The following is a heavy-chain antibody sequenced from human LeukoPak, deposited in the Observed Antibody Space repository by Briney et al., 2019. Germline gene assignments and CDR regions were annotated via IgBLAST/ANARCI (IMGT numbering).Heavy chain of an antibody. Sequence: SETLSLTCAVYGGSFSGYYWSWIRQPPGKGLEWIGEINHSGSTNYNPSLKSRVTISVDTSENQFSLKLSSVTAADTAVYYCARGQAYGSGSLDYWGQGTLVTVSS. CDR3: ARGQAYGSGSLDY. J-gene: IGHJ4*02. V-gene: IGHV4-34*01. CDR1: GGSFSGYY. CDR2: INHSGST. D-gene: IGHD3-10*01.